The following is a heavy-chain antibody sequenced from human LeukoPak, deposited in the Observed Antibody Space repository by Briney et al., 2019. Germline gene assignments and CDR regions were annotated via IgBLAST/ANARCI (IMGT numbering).Heavy chain of an antibody. D-gene: IGHD2-2*01. CDR1: GYSFTSYW. Sequence: GESLKISCKGSGYSFTSYWIGWVRQMPGKGLEWMGIIYPGDSDTTYSPSFQGQVTIPADKSISTAYLQWSSLKASDTAMYYRARRDGYCSSTSCYADYYYGMDVWGQGTTVTVSS. V-gene: IGHV5-51*01. CDR3: ARRDGYCSSTSCYADYYYGMDV. CDR2: IYPGDSDT. J-gene: IGHJ6*02.